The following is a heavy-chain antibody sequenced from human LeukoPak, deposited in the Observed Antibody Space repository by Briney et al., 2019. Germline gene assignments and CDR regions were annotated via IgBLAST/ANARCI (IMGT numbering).Heavy chain of an antibody. CDR2: IYSGGST. J-gene: IGHJ4*02. CDR3: ARVVMDYFDY. CDR1: GFTVSSNY. D-gene: IGHD3-22*01. Sequence: GGSLRLSCAASGFTVSSNYMSWVRQAPGNGLEWVSVIYSGGSTYYADSVKGRFTISRDNSKNTLYLQMNSLRAEDTAVYYCARVVMDYFDYWGQGTLVTVSS. V-gene: IGHV3-66*01.